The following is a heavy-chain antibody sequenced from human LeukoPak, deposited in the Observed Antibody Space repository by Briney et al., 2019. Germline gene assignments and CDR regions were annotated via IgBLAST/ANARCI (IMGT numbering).Heavy chain of an antibody. J-gene: IGHJ4*02. D-gene: IGHD6-13*01. V-gene: IGHV3-9*01. CDR2: ISWNSGSI. CDR3: AKDIIRYSSSWWGGFDY. Sequence: GRSLRLSCAASGFTFDDYAMPWVRQAPGKGLEWVSGISWNSGSIGYADSVKGRFTISRDNAKNSLYLQMNSLRAEDTALYYCAKDIIRYSSSWWGGFDYWGQGTLVTVSS. CDR1: GFTFDDYA.